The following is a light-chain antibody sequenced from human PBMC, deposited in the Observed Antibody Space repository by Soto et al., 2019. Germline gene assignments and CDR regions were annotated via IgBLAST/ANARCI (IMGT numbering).Light chain of an antibody. CDR3: QSYDSSLSDL. V-gene: IGLV1-40*01. J-gene: IGLJ3*02. Sequence: QSVLTQPPSVSGAPGQRVTISCTGSSSNIGAGYDVHWYQQLPGTAPKLLIYGNSNRPSGVPDRFSGSKSGTSASLAITVLQAEDEADYYCQSYDSSLSDLFGGGTKLTVL. CDR2: GNS. CDR1: SSNIGAGYD.